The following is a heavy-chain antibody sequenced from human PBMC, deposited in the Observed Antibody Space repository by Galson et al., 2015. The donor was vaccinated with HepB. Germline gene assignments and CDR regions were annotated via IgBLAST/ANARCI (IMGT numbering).Heavy chain of an antibody. V-gene: IGHV1-3*01. CDR3: ARVGIVVVPAAIFSVPYYYYYMDF. D-gene: IGHD2-2*02. CDR2: INAGNGNT. J-gene: IGHJ6*03. CDR1: GYTFTSYA. Sequence: SVKVSCKASGYTFTSYAMHWVRQAPGQRLEWMGWINAGNGNTKYSQKFQGRVTITRDTSASTAYMELSSLRSEDTAVYYCARVGIVVVPAAIFSVPYYYYYMDFWGKGTTVTVSS.